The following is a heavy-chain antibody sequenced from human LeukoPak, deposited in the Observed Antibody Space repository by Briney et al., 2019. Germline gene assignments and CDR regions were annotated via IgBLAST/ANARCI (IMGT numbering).Heavy chain of an antibody. D-gene: IGHD1-14*01. V-gene: IGHV3-48*03. CDR3: ARGDREPNDY. CDR1: GFTFSSYE. CDR2: ISSSGSTI. J-gene: IGHJ4*02. Sequence: GGSLRLSCAASGFTFSSYEMNWVRQAPGKGLEWVSYISSSGSTIYYADSVKGRFTISRDNAKNSLYLQTKSLRAENTAVYYCARGDREPNDYWGQGTLVTVSS.